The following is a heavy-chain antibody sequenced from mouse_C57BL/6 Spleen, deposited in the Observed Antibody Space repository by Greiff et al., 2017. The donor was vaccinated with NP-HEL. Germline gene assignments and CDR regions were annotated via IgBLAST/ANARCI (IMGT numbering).Heavy chain of an antibody. V-gene: IGHV5-17*01. CDR3: ARPNYYGSSYWFAY. J-gene: IGHJ3*01. D-gene: IGHD1-1*01. CDR1: GFTFSDYG. CDR2: ISSGSSTI. Sequence: EVNLVESGGGLVKPGGSLKLSCAASGFTFSDYGMHWVRQAPEKGLEWVAYISSGSSTIYYADTVKGRFTISRDNAKNTLFLQMTSLRSEDTAMYYCARPNYYGSSYWFAYWGQGTLVTVSA.